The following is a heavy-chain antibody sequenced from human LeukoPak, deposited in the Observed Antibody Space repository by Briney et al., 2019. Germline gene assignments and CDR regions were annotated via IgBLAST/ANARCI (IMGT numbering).Heavy chain of an antibody. V-gene: IGHV3-48*01. CDR1: GFRFTAYS. J-gene: IGHJ4*02. CDR3: ARRFDS. CDR2: IGPGGDI. Sequence: GGSLRLLCVASGFRFTAYSMNGVRQAPGRGLEGVSYIGPGGDIYYADSVTGRFTVSRDIAKNSLYLQMNGLRVEDTAVCYCARRFDSWGQGTLVTVSS.